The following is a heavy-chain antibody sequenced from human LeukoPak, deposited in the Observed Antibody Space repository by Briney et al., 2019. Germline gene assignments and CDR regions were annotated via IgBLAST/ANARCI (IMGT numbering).Heavy chain of an antibody. J-gene: IGHJ4*02. CDR3: AAPHVGTEIDY. D-gene: IGHD1-1*01. CDR1: GFTFTSSA. V-gene: IGHV1-58*02. CDR2: IVVGRGNT. Sequence: SVKVSCKASGFTFTSSAMQWVRQARGQRLEWIGWIVVGRGNTNYAQKFQERVTITRDTSTSTAYMELSRLRSEATAVYYCAAPHVGTEIDYWGQGTLVTVSS.